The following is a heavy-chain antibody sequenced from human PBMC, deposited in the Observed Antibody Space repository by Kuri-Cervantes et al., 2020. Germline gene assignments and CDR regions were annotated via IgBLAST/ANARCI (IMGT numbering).Heavy chain of an antibody. Sequence: ASVKVSCKASGYTFTGYYMHWVRQAPGQGLEWMGWINPNSGGTNYAQKFQGWVTMTRDTSISTAYMELSRLRSDDTAVYYCARVGWAEAAMVRYYYYYMDVWGKGTTVTVSS. J-gene: IGHJ6*03. V-gene: IGHV1-2*04. D-gene: IGHD5-18*01. CDR2: INPNSGGT. CDR3: ARVGWAEAAMVRYYYYYMDV. CDR1: GYTFTGYY.